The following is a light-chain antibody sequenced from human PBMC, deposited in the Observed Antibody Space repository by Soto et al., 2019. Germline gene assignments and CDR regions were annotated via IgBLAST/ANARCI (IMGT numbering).Light chain of an antibody. CDR1: QSVTSNY. J-gene: IGKJ1*01. V-gene: IGKV3-20*01. CDR2: GAS. CDR3: QQYRT. Sequence: DIVLTQSPGTLSLSPGEKATLSCRASQSVTSNYLAWYQQKPGQAPRLLINGASSRATGIPDRFSGSGSGTDFTLTISRLEPEDFAVYYCQQYRTFGQGTKVDI.